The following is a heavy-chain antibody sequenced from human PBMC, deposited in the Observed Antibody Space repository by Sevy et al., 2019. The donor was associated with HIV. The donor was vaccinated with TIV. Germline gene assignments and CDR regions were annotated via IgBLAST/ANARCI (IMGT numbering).Heavy chain of an antibody. J-gene: IGHJ4*02. CDR1: GFNFNDYG. Sequence: WGSLRLSCAASGFNFNDYGMHWVRQAPGKGLEWVAVTWYDGINRFYGDSVKGRFTISRDNSKNTLYLQMDSLRVEDTAVYYCARDNLLPIMVSMVRGALSFYFDYWGQGTLVTVSS. D-gene: IGHD3-10*01. CDR2: TWYDGINR. V-gene: IGHV3-33*01. CDR3: ARDNLLPIMVSMVRGALSFYFDY.